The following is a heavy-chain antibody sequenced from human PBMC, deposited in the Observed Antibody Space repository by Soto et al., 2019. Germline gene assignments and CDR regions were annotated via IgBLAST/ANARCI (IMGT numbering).Heavy chain of an antibody. CDR1: GGTFSSYA. D-gene: IGHD5-12*01. CDR2: IIPIFGTA. Sequence: QVQLVQSGAEVKKPGSSVKVSCKASGGTFSSYAISWVRQAPGQRLEWMGGIIPIFGTANYAQKFQGRVTITADESTSTAYMELSSLRSEDTAVYYCARGALVEATTYYYYGMDVWGQGTTVTVSS. J-gene: IGHJ6*02. V-gene: IGHV1-69*01. CDR3: ARGALVEATTYYYYGMDV.